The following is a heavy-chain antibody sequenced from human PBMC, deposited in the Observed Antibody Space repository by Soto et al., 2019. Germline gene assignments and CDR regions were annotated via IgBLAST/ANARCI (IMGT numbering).Heavy chain of an antibody. CDR3: VRSGRPSGIDS. Sequence: QVQLVQSGAEVKKPGASVKVSCEASGYTFSSFDISWVRQASGQGLEWMGWVNPNSNETDYAQKFQGRVTMTGNTSIRTAYMELSSLRSDDTAVHYCVRSGRPSGIDSWGQGTLVTVSS. J-gene: IGHJ4*02. CDR1: GYTFSSFD. V-gene: IGHV1-8*02. CDR2: VNPNSNET. D-gene: IGHD1-26*01.